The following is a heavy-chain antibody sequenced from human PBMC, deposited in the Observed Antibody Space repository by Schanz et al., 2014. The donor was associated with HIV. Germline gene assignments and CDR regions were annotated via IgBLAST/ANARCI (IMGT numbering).Heavy chain of an antibody. CDR3: AKDRNYYDSRYRGKGNYYYYYGMDV. V-gene: IGHV3-30*18. D-gene: IGHD3-22*01. Sequence: QGQLVESGGGVVQPGRSLRLSCTASGFSFSDYHMSWIRQAPGKGLEWVAVISYDGSKKKYADSVKGRFTVSRDNSKNTLYLQLKSLRAEDTAVYYCAKDRNYYDSRYRGKGNYYYYYGMDVWGQGTTVTVSS. J-gene: IGHJ6*02. CDR2: ISYDGSKK. CDR1: GFSFSDYH.